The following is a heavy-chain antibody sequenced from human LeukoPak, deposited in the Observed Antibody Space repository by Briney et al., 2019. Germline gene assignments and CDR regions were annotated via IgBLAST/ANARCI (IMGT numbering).Heavy chain of an antibody. CDR2: INPSGGST. J-gene: IGHJ4*02. Sequence: ASVKVSCRASGYTFTSYYMHWVRQAPGQGLEWMGIINPSGGSTSYAQKFQGRVTMTRDMSTSTVYMELSSLRSEDTAVYYCARGGYYDSSGYSFDYWGQGTLVTVSS. D-gene: IGHD3-22*01. CDR1: GYTFTSYY. CDR3: ARGGYYDSSGYSFDY. V-gene: IGHV1-46*01.